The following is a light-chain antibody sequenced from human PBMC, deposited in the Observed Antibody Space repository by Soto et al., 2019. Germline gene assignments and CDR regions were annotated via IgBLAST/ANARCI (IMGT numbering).Light chain of an antibody. CDR2: EAS. Sequence: DIQMTQSPSTLSASVGDRVTITCRASQGISRWFAWYQQKPGRAPKLLIYEASILESGVPSRFSGSGSGTEFTLTISSLQPSDFATYYCQQSNSKSWTFGQGTRVEIK. CDR3: QQSNSKSWT. CDR1: QGISRW. J-gene: IGKJ1*01. V-gene: IGKV1-5*01.